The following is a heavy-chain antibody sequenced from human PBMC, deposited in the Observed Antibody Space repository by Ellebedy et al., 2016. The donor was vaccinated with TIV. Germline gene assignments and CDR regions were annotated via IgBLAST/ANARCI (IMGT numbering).Heavy chain of an antibody. D-gene: IGHD3-22*01. V-gene: IGHV3-53*01. CDR2: IYSGDRT. CDR3: ARGQDSSGYFPFDL. J-gene: IGHJ5*02. CDR1: GFSVSSSY. Sequence: GGSLRLSCTASGFSVSSSYMNWVRQAPGKGLEWVAVIYSGDRTHYADSVKGRFTISRDNAKNSLYLQMNNLRTEDSGVYYCARGQDSSGYFPFDLWGQGILVTVSS.